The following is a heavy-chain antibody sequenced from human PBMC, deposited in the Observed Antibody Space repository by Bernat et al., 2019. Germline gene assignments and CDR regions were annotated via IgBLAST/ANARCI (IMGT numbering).Heavy chain of an antibody. V-gene: IGHV4-39*01. CDR3: ASRNYDILTGYYVWFDP. D-gene: IGHD3-9*01. CDR1: GGSISSSSYY. Sequence: QLQLQESGPGLVKPSETLSLTCTVSGGSISSSSYYWGWIRQPPGKGLEWIGSIYYSGSTYYNPSLKSRVTISVDTSKNQFSLKLSSVTAADTAVYYCASRNYDILTGYYVWFDPWGQGTLVTVSS. J-gene: IGHJ5*02. CDR2: IYYSGST.